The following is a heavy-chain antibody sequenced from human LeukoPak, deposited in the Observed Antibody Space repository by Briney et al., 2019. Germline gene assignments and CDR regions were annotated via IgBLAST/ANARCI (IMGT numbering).Heavy chain of an antibody. Sequence: GGSLRLSCAASGFTFSSYAMHWVRQALGKGLEWVAVISYDGSNKYYADSVKGRFTISRDNPKNTLYLQMNSLRAEDTAVYYCARHYGSGSCLDYWGQGTLVTVSS. J-gene: IGHJ4*02. CDR2: ISYDGSNK. V-gene: IGHV3-30*04. CDR3: ARHYGSGSCLDY. CDR1: GFTFSSYA. D-gene: IGHD3-10*01.